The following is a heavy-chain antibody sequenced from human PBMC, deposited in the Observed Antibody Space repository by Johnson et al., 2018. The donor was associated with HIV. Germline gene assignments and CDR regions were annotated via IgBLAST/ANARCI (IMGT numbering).Heavy chain of an antibody. D-gene: IGHD6-13*01. CDR2: IGIAGDT. CDR3: ARDNAAAGTPMGFDI. CDR1: GFTFDNAW. V-gene: IGHV3-13*01. Sequence: VQLVESGGGLVKPGGSLRLPCAASGFTFDNAWMTWVRQATGKGLEWVSGIGIAGDTYYLGSVKGRFTISRENAKSSLYLQMNSLRAEDTAVYYCARDNAAAGTPMGFDIWGQGTMVTVSS. J-gene: IGHJ3*02.